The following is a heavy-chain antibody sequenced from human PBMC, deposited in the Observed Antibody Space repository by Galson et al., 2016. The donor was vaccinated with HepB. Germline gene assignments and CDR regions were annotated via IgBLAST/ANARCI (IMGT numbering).Heavy chain of an antibody. Sequence: SLRLSCAASGFTVSSNYMSWVRQAPGKGLEWVSVIYIGGSTYYADSVKGRFTISRDNSKHTEYLQMNSLRAEDTAVYYCARDVRFPGSAPYMDVWGKGTTVTVSS. V-gene: IGHV3-53*01. J-gene: IGHJ6*03. CDR1: GFTVSSNY. D-gene: IGHD2-21*01. CDR3: ARDVRFPGSAPYMDV. CDR2: IYIGGST.